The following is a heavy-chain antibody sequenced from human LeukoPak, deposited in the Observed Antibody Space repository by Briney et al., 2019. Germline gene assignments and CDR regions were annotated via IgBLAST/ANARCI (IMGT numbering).Heavy chain of an antibody. CDR3: AGRLCHTADDF. D-gene: IGHD5-18*01. Sequence: SETLSLTCAVSGGFVSATDYFWGWIRQTPGKGLEWIGSVSYRATTYYNPSLQSRVTVSLETSKNQFSLRLSSVTATDSALYYCAGRLCHTADDFWSQGILVTVSS. CDR1: GGFVSATDYF. CDR2: VSYRATT. J-gene: IGHJ4*02. V-gene: IGHV4-39*01.